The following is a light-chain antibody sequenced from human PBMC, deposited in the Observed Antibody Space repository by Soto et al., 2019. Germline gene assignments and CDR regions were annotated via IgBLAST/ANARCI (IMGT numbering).Light chain of an antibody. J-gene: IGKJ4*01. Sequence: DIVMTQSPDSLAVSRGERATINCKSSQSVLYSSNDKKYLAWYQHKPGQPPKLLIYWASSRESGVPDRFSGSGSGTDFTLTISSLQAEDVAVYYCQQYYSLPLTFGGGTKVEIK. CDR2: WAS. V-gene: IGKV4-1*01. CDR1: QSVLYSSNDKKY. CDR3: QQYYSLPLT.